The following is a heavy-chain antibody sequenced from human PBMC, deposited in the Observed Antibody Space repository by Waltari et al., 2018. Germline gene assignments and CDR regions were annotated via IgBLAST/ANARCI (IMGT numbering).Heavy chain of an antibody. Sequence: QVQLVESGGGVVQPGGSLDPPVAGSGFTFGTLGIPWARQAPGKGLEWVAFIRYDGSNKYYADSVKGRFTISRDNSKNTLYLQMNSLRAEDTAVYYCAKGWRWLQPTPFDYWGQGTLVTVSS. J-gene: IGHJ4*02. CDR1: GFTFGTLG. D-gene: IGHD2-21*01. CDR2: IRYDGSNK. CDR3: AKGWRWLQPTPFDY. V-gene: IGHV3-30*02.